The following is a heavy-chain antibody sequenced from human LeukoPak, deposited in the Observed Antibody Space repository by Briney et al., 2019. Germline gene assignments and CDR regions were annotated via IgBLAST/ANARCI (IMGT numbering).Heavy chain of an antibody. V-gene: IGHV4-59*08. J-gene: IGHJ4*02. CDR1: GGSINGYY. CDR2: IYFSGST. D-gene: IGHD6-19*01. Sequence: PSETLSLTCTLSGGSINGYYWSWIRQPPGKGLEWIGYIYFSGSTNYNPSLERRVTIPVDTSKKQVSLKVSSVTAADTAVYYCARHEAVAGSNFDYWGQGTLVTVSS. CDR3: ARHEAVAGSNFDY.